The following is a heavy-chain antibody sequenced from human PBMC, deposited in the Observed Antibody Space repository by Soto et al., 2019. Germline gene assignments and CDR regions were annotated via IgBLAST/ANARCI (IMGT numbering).Heavy chain of an antibody. CDR2: INPYSGRT. CDR1: GYPFTGYY. Sequence: XSVKVACKASGYPFTGYYLHWVRQAPGQGLEWMGYINPYSGRTMYAQKFQCTVTMTRDTSVNTAYLELSSLKYDDSAIFYCAPSYSQTNIDVCGQRTTVTVSS. V-gene: IGHV1-2*02. D-gene: IGHD4-4*01. J-gene: IGHJ6*01. CDR3: APSYSQTNIDV.